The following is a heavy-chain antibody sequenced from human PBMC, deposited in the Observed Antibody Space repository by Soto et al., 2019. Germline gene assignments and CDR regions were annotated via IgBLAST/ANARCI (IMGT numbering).Heavy chain of an antibody. Sequence: EVQLLESGGGLVQPGGSLRLSCAVSGFTFTTNAMNWVRQAPGKGLEWVSAISGSGGTTYYADSVKGRFTISRDNSKNTLYLQMNSLRAEDTAVYYCAKDRGYYDGSGYRPNYFDYWGQGTLVTVSS. D-gene: IGHD3-22*01. J-gene: IGHJ4*02. CDR3: AKDRGYYDGSGYRPNYFDY. CDR2: ISGSGGTT. CDR1: GFTFTTNA. V-gene: IGHV3-23*01.